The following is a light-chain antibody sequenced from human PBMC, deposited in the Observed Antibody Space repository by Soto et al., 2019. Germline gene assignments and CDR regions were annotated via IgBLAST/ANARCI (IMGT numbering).Light chain of an antibody. J-gene: IGKJ3*01. CDR2: DAS. CDR3: QQRSTLYT. CDR1: QSVSSY. V-gene: IGKV3-11*01. Sequence: EIVLTQSPATLSLSPGERATLSCRASQSVSSYLGWYQQKPGQAPRLLIYDASSRATGIPARFSGSGSGTHFTHTISSLEPEDSAVYYCQQRSTLYTFGPGTKVDIK.